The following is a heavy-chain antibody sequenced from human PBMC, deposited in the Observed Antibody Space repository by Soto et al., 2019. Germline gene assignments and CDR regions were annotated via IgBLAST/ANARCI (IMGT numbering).Heavy chain of an antibody. J-gene: IGHJ6*02. D-gene: IGHD1-7*01. Sequence: SETLSLTCTVSGGSVRGGYYYWSWIRQPPGKGLEWIGYIDYSGSTNYNPSLKSRVTISVDTSKNQFSLKLSSVTAADTAVYYCARLAQNGTLNYYYYGMDVWGQGTTVTVSS. V-gene: IGHV4-61*01. CDR3: ARLAQNGTLNYYYYGMDV. CDR2: IDYSGST. CDR1: GGSVRGGYYY.